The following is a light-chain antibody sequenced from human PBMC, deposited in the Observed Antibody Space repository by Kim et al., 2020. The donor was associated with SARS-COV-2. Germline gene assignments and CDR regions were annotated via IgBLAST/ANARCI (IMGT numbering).Light chain of an antibody. Sequence: SYELTQPLSVSVALGQTAKITCGGDNIGRKNVHWYQQKPGQAPVLVIYRDTRRPSGIPERFSGSNSGNTATLTITGAQAGDEGDYYCQGWDNFIEIFGSG. CDR2: RDT. J-gene: IGLJ1*01. CDR1: NIGRKN. CDR3: QGWDNFIEI. V-gene: IGLV3-9*01.